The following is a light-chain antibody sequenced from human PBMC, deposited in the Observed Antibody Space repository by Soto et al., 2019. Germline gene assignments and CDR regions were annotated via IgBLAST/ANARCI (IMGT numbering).Light chain of an antibody. J-gene: IGLJ1*01. CDR3: SSYTSSNYV. CDR2: DVS. Sequence: QSALTQPASVSGSPGQSITISCTGTSTDVGGYKYVSWYQQHPGKAPKLMIYDVSNRPSGVSNRFSGSKSGNTASLTISGLQVEDEADYYCSSYTSSNYVFGPGTKLTVL. CDR1: STDVGGYKY. V-gene: IGLV2-14*03.